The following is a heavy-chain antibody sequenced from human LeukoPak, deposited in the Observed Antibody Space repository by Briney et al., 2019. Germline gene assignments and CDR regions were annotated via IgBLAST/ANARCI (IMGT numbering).Heavy chain of an antibody. CDR3: ARASSGYYFEFDY. CDR1: GGSISSGSYY. CDR2: IYTSGST. V-gene: IGHV4-61*02. D-gene: IGHD3-22*01. J-gene: IGHJ4*02. Sequence: PSETLSLTCTVSGGSISSGSYYWSWIRQPAGKGLEWIGRIYTSGSTNYNPSLKSRVTISVDTSKNQFSLKLSSVTAADTAVYYCARASSGYYFEFDYWGQGTLVTVSS.